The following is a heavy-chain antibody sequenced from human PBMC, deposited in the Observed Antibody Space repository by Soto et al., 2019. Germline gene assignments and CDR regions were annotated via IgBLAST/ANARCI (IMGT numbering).Heavy chain of an antibody. V-gene: IGHV1-2*02. D-gene: IGHD6-13*01. Sequence: ASVKVSCKASGYTFTGYYMHWVRQAPGQGLEWMGWINPNSGGTSYAQKFQGRVTMTRDTSISTAYMELSRLRSDDTAVYYCARDLVAGYSSSWYYYWGQGTLVTVSS. J-gene: IGHJ4*02. CDR1: GYTFTGYY. CDR3: ARDLVAGYSSSWYYY. CDR2: INPNSGGT.